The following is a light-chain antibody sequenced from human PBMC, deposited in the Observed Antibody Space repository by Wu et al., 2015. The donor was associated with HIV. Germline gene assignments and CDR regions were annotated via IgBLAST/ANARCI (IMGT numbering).Light chain of an antibody. J-gene: IGKJ5*01. CDR3: QQRSNEIT. Sequence: EIVLTQSPGTLSLSPGERATLSCRASQSVSSSYLAWYQQKPGQAPRLLMYDVSIRATGIPDRFSGSGSGTDFTLTISRLEPDDFAVYYCQQRSNEITFGQGTRLEIK. V-gene: IGKV3D-20*02. CDR2: DVS. CDR1: QSVSSSY.